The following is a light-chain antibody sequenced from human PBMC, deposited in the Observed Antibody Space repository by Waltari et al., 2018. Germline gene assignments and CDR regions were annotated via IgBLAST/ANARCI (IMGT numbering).Light chain of an antibody. J-gene: IGKJ2*01. CDR2: DAS. CDR1: QSVSSY. Sequence: EIVLTQSPATLSLSPGERATLSCRASQSVSSYLAWYQQKPGQAPRLLIYDASNRATGFPARFIGSWSGTDFTLTISSLEPEDFAVYYCQQRSNWPPYTFGQGTKLEIK. CDR3: QQRSNWPPYT. V-gene: IGKV3-11*01.